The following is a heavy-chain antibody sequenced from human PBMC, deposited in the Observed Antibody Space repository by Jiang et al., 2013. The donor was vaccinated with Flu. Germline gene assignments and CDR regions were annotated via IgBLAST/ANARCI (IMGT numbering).Heavy chain of an antibody. V-gene: IGHV2-70*01. CDR2: IDWDDDK. CDR3: ARTQWLVPDGLNYYYYYGMDV. J-gene: IGHJ6*02. CDR1: GFSLSTSGMC. Sequence: KPTQTLTLTCTFSGFSLSTSGMCVSWIRQPPGKALEWLALIDWDDDKYYSTSLKTRLTISKDTSKNQVVLTMTNMDPVDTATYYCARTQWLVPDGLNYYYYYGMDVWGQGTTVTVSS. D-gene: IGHD6-19*01.